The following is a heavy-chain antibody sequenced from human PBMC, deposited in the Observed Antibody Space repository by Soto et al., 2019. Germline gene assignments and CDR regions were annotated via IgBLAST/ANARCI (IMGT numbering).Heavy chain of an antibody. V-gene: IGHV4-39*01. CDR1: GGSISSSSYY. CDR2: IYYSGST. Sequence: SETLSLTCTVSGGSISSSSYYWGWIRQPPGKGLEWIGSIYYSGSTYYNPSLKSRVTISVDTSKNQFSLKLSSVTAADTAVYYCASTHRDSSSWYGGVNWFEPWGQGTLVTVSS. D-gene: IGHD6-13*01. CDR3: ASTHRDSSSWYGGVNWFEP. J-gene: IGHJ5*02.